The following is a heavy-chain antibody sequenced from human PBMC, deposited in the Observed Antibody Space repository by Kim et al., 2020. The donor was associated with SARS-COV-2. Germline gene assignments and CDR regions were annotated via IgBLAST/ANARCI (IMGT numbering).Heavy chain of an antibody. CDR2: MNPNSGNT. CDR1: GYTFTCYD. V-gene: IGHV1-8*01. D-gene: IGHD2-21*01. J-gene: IGHJ6*03. CDR3: ARGHLKSIVVVIAPRPYYYYMDV. Sequence: ASVKVSCKASGYTFTCYDINWVRQATGQGFEWMGWMNPNSGNTGYAQKFQGRVTMTRNTSISTAYMELSSLRSEDTAVYYCARGHLKSIVVVIAPRPYYYYMDVWGKGTTVTVSS.